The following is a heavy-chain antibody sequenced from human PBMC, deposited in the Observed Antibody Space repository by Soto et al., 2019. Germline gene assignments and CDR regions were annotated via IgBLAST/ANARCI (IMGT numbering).Heavy chain of an antibody. CDR3: AKAPMVRGVKKYYYYYMDV. V-gene: IGHV3-30*18. J-gene: IGHJ6*03. CDR1: GFTFSSYG. CDR2: ISYDGSNK. D-gene: IGHD3-10*01. Sequence: GGSLRLSCAASGFTFSSYGMHWVRQAPGKGLEWVAVISYDGSNKYYADSVKGRFTISRDNSKNTLYLQMNSLRAEDTAVYYCAKAPMVRGVKKYYYYYMDVWGKGTTVTVSS.